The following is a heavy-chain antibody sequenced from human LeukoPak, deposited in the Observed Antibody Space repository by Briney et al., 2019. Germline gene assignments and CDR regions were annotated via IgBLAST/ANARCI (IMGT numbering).Heavy chain of an antibody. CDR3: ARSNYGLDY. D-gene: IGHD4-17*01. V-gene: IGHV4-39*01. CDR2: IYYSGTT. J-gene: IGHJ4*02. Sequence: SETLSRTCTVSGGSISSSNYYWGWIRQPPGKGLEWIGSIYYSGTTYDNPSLKSRVTISVDTSKSQFSLKLSSVTAADTAVYYCARSNYGLDYWGQGTLVTVSS. CDR1: GGSISSSNYY.